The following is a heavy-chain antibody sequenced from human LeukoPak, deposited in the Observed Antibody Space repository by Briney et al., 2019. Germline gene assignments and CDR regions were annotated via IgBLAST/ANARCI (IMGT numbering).Heavy chain of an antibody. D-gene: IGHD3-10*01. CDR3: LTNEWVGGSLHVY. V-gene: IGHV3-48*03. CDR1: GYSLNNHD. Sequence: GGSLRLSCAASGYSLNNHDINWVRQAPGKGLEWVSFISITGTSIHYADAVKGRFTISRDNAKNSLDLQMNNLRGEDTAIYYCLTNEWVGGSLHVYWAQAIMVTATS. J-gene: IGHJ4*02. CDR2: ISITGTSI.